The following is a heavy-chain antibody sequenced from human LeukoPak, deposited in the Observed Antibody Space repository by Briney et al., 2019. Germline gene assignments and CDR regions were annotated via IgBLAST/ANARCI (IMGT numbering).Heavy chain of an antibody. CDR2: INHSGST. CDR1: GGSFSGYY. D-gene: IGHD3-22*01. Sequence: SETLSLTCAVYGGSFSGYYWSWIRQPPGKGLEWIGEINHSGSTNYNPSLKSRVTISVDTSKNQFSLKLSSVTAADSAVYYCARPYYYDSSGFIDPWGQGTLVTVSS. J-gene: IGHJ5*02. V-gene: IGHV4-34*01. CDR3: ARPYYYDSSGFIDP.